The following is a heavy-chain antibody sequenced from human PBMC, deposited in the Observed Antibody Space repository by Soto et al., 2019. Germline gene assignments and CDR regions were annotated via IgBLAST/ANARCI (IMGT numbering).Heavy chain of an antibody. J-gene: IGHJ5*02. CDR3: ALMDLGETWFDL. D-gene: IGHD3-16*01. V-gene: IGHV4-30-4*01. Sequence: QVQLQESGPGLVKPSQPLSLTCTVSGASVSSGVYSWNWIRQTPEKGLEWIGYISDSGTTHYNPSLKSRVTISTDTSKNQFSLKLSSVTAADTAVYYCALMDLGETWFDLWGQGTLVTVSS. CDR1: GASVSSGVYS. CDR2: ISDSGTT.